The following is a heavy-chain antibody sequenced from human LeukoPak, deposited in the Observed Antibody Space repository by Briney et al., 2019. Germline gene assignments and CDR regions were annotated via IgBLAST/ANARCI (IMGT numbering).Heavy chain of an antibody. J-gene: IGHJ4*02. CDR3: ARGPPEYCSSTSCPGLDY. Sequence: SETLSLTCAVYGGSFSGYYWSWIRQPPGKGLEWIGEINHSGSTNYNPSLKSRVTISVDTSKNQFSLKLSSVTAADTAVYYCARGPPEYCSSTSCPGLDYWGQGTLVTVSS. CDR1: GGSFSGYY. D-gene: IGHD2-2*01. V-gene: IGHV4-34*01. CDR2: INHSGST.